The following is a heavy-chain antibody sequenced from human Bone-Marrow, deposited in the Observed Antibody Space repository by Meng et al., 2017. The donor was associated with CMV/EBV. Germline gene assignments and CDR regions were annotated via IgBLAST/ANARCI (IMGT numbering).Heavy chain of an antibody. J-gene: IGHJ4*02. CDR2: IYTSGST. V-gene: IGHV4-61*02. D-gene: IGHD6-13*01. Sequence: QGQLQEAGPGLVKPSQTLSLTCTVSGGSISSGSYYWSWIRQPAGKGLEWIGRIYTSGSTNYNPSLKSRVTISVDTSKNQFSLKLSSVTAADTAVYYCASAGYSSSWYFDYWGQGTLVTVSS. CDR1: GGSISSGSYY. CDR3: ASAGYSSSWYFDY.